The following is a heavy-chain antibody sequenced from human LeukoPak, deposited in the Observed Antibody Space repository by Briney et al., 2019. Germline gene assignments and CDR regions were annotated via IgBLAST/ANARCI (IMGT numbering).Heavy chain of an antibody. V-gene: IGHV1-18*01. D-gene: IGHD4-11*01. CDR2: ISTSTGDT. J-gene: IGHJ4*02. Sequence: ASVKVSCKTSGYSFILYGISWVRQAPGQGPEWMGWISTSTGDTKYTQKFQGRVTLTTDTPTSTAYMELSSLRSDDTAVYYCARDDNYGIFVNVDYWGQGTLVTVPS. CDR1: GYSFILYG. CDR3: ARDDNYGIFVNVDY.